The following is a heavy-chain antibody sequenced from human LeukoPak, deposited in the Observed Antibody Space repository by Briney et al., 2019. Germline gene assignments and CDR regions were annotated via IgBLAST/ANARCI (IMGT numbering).Heavy chain of an antibody. CDR1: GGSISSYY. D-gene: IGHD5-24*01. CDR3: ARDRRDGYNRVIDY. Sequence: VKPSETLSLTCTVSGGSISSYYWSWIRQPPGKGLEWIGSIYHSGSTYYNPSLKSRVTISVDTSKNQFSLKLSSVTAADTAVYYCARDRRDGYNRVIDYWGQGTLVTVS. J-gene: IGHJ4*02. CDR2: IYHSGST. V-gene: IGHV4-38-2*02.